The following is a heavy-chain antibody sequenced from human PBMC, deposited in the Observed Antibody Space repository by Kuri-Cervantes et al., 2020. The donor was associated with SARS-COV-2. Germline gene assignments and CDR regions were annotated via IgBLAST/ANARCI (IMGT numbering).Heavy chain of an antibody. CDR1: GFTFSSYW. Sequence: GESLKISCAASGFTFSSYWMSWVRQAPGKGLEWVANIKQDGSEKYYVDSVKGRFTISRDNAKNSLYLQMNSLRAEDTAVYYCARSQWQQLRKVLDYFDYWGQGTLVTVSS. J-gene: IGHJ4*02. V-gene: IGHV3-7*01. D-gene: IGHD6-13*01. CDR2: IKQDGSEK. CDR3: ARSQWQQLRKVLDYFDY.